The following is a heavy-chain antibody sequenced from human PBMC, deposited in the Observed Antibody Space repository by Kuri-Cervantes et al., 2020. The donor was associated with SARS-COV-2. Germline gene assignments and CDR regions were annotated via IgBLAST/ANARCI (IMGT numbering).Heavy chain of an antibody. CDR3: ARVRFLEWLLKRYYFDY. V-gene: IGHV4-30-4*08. J-gene: IGHJ4*02. CDR1: GDSVTTSTFY. D-gene: IGHD3-3*01. CDR2: IYYSGST. Sequence: SETLSLTCTVSGDSVTTSTFYWGWIRQAPGKGLEWIGYIYYSGSTYYNPSLKSRVTISVDTSKNQFSLKLSSVTAADTAVYYCARVRFLEWLLKRYYFDYWGQGTLVTVSS.